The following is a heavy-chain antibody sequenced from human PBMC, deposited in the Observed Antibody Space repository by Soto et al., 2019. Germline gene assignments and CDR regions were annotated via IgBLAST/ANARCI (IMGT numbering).Heavy chain of an antibody. J-gene: IGHJ4*02. D-gene: IGHD1-26*01. CDR2: MSYDGSNE. CDR3: AKDGSHNFDY. V-gene: IGHV3-30*18. CDR1: GFTFSHYA. Sequence: QVQLVESGGGVVQPGRSLRLSCAASGFTFSHYAMHWVRQAPGKGLEWVALMSYDGSNEYYEDSVKVRFTISRDNSKNTLYLQMNSLRAEDTAVYYCAKDGSHNFDYWGQGTLVTVSS.